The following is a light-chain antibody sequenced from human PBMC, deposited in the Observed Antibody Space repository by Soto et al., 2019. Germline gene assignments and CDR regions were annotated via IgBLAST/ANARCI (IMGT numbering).Light chain of an antibody. V-gene: IGKV4-1*01. Sequence: DIVMTQSPASLAVSLGDRATINCKSNQSLFYRANNRDYLAWYQHKPGQPPKLLIYWAAIRSSGVPDRFSGSGSWSDVIIIISSLQDEDESTYYCRQHYTTYPYSFGQGTRLEIK. CDR1: QSLFYRANNRDY. CDR2: WAA. J-gene: IGKJ5*01. CDR3: RQHYTTYPYS.